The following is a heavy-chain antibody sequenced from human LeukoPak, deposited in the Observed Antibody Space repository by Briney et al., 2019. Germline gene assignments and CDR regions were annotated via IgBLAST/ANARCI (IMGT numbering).Heavy chain of an antibody. CDR3: AKGASPDYYGSGRFDF. J-gene: IGHJ5*01. Sequence: QPGGSLRLSCAASGFTFSNYVMSWVRQAPEKGLQWVSSSSSSGGSTYYADSVKGRFTISRDSSKKTVYLQMNSLRDEDTAVYFCAKGASPDYYGSGRFDFWGQGILVTVSS. CDR1: GFTFSNYV. CDR2: SSSSGGST. V-gene: IGHV3-23*01. D-gene: IGHD3-10*01.